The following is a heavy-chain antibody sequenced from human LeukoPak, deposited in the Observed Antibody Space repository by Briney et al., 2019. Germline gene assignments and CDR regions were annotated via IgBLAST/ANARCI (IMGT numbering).Heavy chain of an antibody. Sequence: GGSLRLSCVASGFIFGDYWMRWVRQAPGKGLEWVATINQNGGVEYYVDSVKGRFTISRDNAKTSLFLQMNSLRIDDTAMYYCTRTVNSASDFWGQGTLVTVSS. J-gene: IGHJ4*02. CDR1: GFIFGDYW. CDR3: TRTVNSASDF. D-gene: IGHD4-23*01. V-gene: IGHV3-7*03. CDR2: INQNGGVE.